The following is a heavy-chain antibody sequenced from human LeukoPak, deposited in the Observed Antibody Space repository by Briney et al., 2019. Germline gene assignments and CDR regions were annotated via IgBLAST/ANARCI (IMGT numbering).Heavy chain of an antibody. CDR3: ARHLSIPYYYGSGSYGFFDP. Sequence: SETLSLTCADYGGSFSGYYWSWIRQPPGKGLEWIGEINHSGSTNYNPSLKSRVTISVDTSKNQFSLKLSSVTAADTAVYYCARHLSIPYYYGSGSYGFFDPWGQGTLVTVSS. CDR2: INHSGST. CDR1: GGSFSGYY. D-gene: IGHD3-10*01. J-gene: IGHJ5*02. V-gene: IGHV4-34*01.